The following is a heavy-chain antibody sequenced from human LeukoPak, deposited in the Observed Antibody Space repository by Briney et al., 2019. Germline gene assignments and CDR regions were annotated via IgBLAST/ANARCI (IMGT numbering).Heavy chain of an antibody. CDR2: ISSSGSTI. CDR1: GFTLRSYE. CDR3: AREQWLLREYFDY. V-gene: IGHV3-48*03. J-gene: IGHJ4*02. Sequence: PGGSLRLSCAASGFTLRSYEMNWFRQAPGKVLEWVSYISSSGSTIYSADSVKGRFTISRDNAKNSLYLQMNSLRAEDTAVYYCAREQWLLREYFDYWGQGTLVTVSS. D-gene: IGHD6-19*01.